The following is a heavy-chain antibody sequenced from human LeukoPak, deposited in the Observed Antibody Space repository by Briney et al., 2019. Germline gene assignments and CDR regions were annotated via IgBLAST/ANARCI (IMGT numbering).Heavy chain of an antibody. V-gene: IGHV3-66*01. CDR1: GFTASSNY. D-gene: IGHD6-13*01. Sequence: GGSLRLSCAASGFTASSNYMSCVRQAPGKGLEWVSIIYSGGSTYYADSVKGRFTISRDNSRNTLYLHMNTLRAEDTAVHYCATGSGWYRHLDIWGQGTLVTVSS. CDR3: ATGSGWYRHLDI. J-gene: IGHJ4*02. CDR2: IYSGGST.